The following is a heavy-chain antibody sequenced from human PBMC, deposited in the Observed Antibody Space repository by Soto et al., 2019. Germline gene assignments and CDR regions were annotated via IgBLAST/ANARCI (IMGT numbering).Heavy chain of an antibody. D-gene: IGHD3-10*01. J-gene: IGHJ4*02. CDR1: GFTFSNSV. CDR3: VKGVLWFGDSPDY. V-gene: IGHV3-23*01. Sequence: GGSLRLSCAVSGFTFSNSVMAWVRQAPGKGLEWVSGISASGGTTYYADSVKGRFSISRDNFKNTLYLQMDSLRAGDTAVYYCVKGVLWFGDSPDYWGQGTLVTACS. CDR2: ISASGGTT.